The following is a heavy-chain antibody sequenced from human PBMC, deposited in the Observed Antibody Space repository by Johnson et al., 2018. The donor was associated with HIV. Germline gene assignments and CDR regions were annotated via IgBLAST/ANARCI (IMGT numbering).Heavy chain of an antibody. CDR1: GFTFSDYY. CDR3: AREDPPITMVRGVIRHDAFDI. Sequence: VQLVESGGGLVKPGGSLRLSCAASGFTFSDYYMSWIRQAPGKGLEWVGRIRSKANSYATAYAASVKGRFTISRDDSKNTAYLQMNSLRAEDTAVYYCAREDPPITMVRGVIRHDAFDIWGQGTMVTVSS. CDR2: IRSKANSYAT. J-gene: IGHJ3*02. V-gene: IGHV3-73*01. D-gene: IGHD3-10*01.